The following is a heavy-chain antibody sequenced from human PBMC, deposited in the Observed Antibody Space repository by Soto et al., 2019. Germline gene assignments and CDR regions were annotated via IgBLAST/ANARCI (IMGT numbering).Heavy chain of an antibody. CDR2: MNPTSGNT. D-gene: IGHD1-1*01. Sequence: QVQLVQSGAEVKKPGASVKVSCKASGYTFTSYDINWVRQATGQGLEWMGWMNPTSGNTGYAQKFPGRVTMTRNTSKSTAYMELSSLRSQDTAVYYCARGRTGTTSMDVWGQGTTVTVSS. V-gene: IGHV1-8*01. CDR1: GYTFTSYD. J-gene: IGHJ6*02. CDR3: ARGRTGTTSMDV.